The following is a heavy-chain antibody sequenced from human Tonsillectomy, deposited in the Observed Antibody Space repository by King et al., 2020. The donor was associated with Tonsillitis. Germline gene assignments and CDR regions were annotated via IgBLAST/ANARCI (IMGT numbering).Heavy chain of an antibody. Sequence: VQLVESGGGVVQPGGSLRLSCAASGFTFSSYGMHWVRQAPGKGLEWVAFIRYDGSNKYYADSVKGRFTISRDNSKNTLYLQMNSLRAEDTAVYYCANPLAAAGTDYFDYWGQGTLVTVSS. V-gene: IGHV3-30*02. CDR1: GFTFSSYG. CDR3: ANPLAAAGTDYFDY. D-gene: IGHD6-13*01. CDR2: IRYDGSNK. J-gene: IGHJ4*02.